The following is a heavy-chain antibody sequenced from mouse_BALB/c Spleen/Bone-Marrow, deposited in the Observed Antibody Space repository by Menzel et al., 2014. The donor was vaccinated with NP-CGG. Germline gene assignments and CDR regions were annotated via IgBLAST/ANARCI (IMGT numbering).Heavy chain of an antibody. Sequence: VQLQQSGAELVRSGASVKLSCTGSGFNIKGFYMLWVKQRPEQCLEWIGWIDPENGDTEYAPEVQVKATLTADTSSNTAYLQHNSLTSEDTGVNYCNADTPAMDYWGQGTSVTVSS. CDR3: NADTPAMDY. J-gene: IGHJ4*01. V-gene: IGHV14-4*02. CDR1: GFNIKGFY. CDR2: IDPENGDT.